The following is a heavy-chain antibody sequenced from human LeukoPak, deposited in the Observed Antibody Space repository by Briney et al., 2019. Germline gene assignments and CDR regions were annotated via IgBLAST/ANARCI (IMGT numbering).Heavy chain of an antibody. J-gene: IGHJ4*02. CDR1: GGSISSYY. CDR2: IYYSGST. V-gene: IGHV4-59*01. D-gene: IGHD3-9*01. CDR3: ARGFETGSIDY. Sequence: PSETLSLTCTVSGGSISSYYWSWIRQPPGKGLEWIGYIYYSGSTNYNPSLKSRVTISVDTSKNQFSLKLSSVTAADTAVYYCARGFETGSIDYWGQGTLVTVSS.